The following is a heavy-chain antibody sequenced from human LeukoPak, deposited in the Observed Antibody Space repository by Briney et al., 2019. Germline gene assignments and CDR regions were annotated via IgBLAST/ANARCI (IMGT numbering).Heavy chain of an antibody. CDR2: ISSSGSTI. CDR1: GFTFSDYY. J-gene: IGHJ4*02. CDR3: AKDARIVMKVVVRGARPYYFDY. Sequence: GGSLRLSCAASGFTFSDYYMSWIRQAPGKGLEWVSYISSSGSTIYYADSVKGRFTISRDNAKNSLYLQMNSLRAEDTAVYYCAKDARIVMKVVVRGARPYYFDYWGQGTLVTVSS. V-gene: IGHV3-11*01. D-gene: IGHD3-22*01.